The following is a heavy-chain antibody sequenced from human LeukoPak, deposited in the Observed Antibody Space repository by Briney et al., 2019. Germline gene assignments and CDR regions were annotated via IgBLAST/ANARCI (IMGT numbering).Heavy chain of an antibody. CDR3: VKDYLVEAQRVYYFDY. CDR2: IRYDESKE. J-gene: IGHJ4*02. D-gene: IGHD1-26*01. V-gene: IGHV3-30*02. Sequence: GGSLRLSCAASGVTFSSYGMHWVRQAPGKGLEWVAFIRYDESKEYYADSVKGRFIICRDNSKNTLYLQMNSLRVEDTAVYHCVKDYLVEAQRVYYFDYWGQGTLVTVSS. CDR1: GVTFSSYG.